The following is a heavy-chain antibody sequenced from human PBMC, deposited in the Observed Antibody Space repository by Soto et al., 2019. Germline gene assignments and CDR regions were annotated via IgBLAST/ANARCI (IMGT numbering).Heavy chain of an antibody. V-gene: IGHV3-49*04. CDR2: IRGKPKGGAT. Sequence: PGGSLRLSCTASGLTFGDYAMNWVRQAPGKGQEWVGFIRGKPKGGATDYAASVKGRFTISRDDSRSVAYLQLNSLKTEPTAVYYCTRDFHGQYYYGMDVWGQGPTVTVSS. J-gene: IGHJ6*02. CDR1: GLTFGDYA. CDR3: TRDFHGQYYYGMDV.